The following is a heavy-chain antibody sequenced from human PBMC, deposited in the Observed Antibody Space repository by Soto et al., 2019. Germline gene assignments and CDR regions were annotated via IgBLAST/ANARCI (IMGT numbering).Heavy chain of an antibody. CDR3: ARGMVYAQGRFDP. J-gene: IGHJ5*02. Sequence: QLQLQESGSGLAKPSQTLSLTCAVSGGSISSGGYSWSWIRQPPGKGLEWIGYIYHSGSTYYNPSLKSRVTISVDRSKNQFSLKLSSVTAADTAVYYCARGMVYAQGRFDPWGQGTLVTVSS. D-gene: IGHD2-8*01. CDR2: IYHSGST. V-gene: IGHV4-30-2*01. CDR1: GGSISSGGYS.